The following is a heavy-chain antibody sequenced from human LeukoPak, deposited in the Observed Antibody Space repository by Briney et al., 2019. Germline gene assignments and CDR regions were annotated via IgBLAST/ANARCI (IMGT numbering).Heavy chain of an antibody. CDR3: AGFPTYYDFWSGYPTYYYGMDV. CDR2: ISYDGSNK. CDR1: GFTFSSYG. V-gene: IGHV3-30*03. Sequence: GGPLRLSCAASGFTFSSYGMHWVRQAPGKGLEWVAVISYDGSNKYYADSVKGRFTISRDNSKNTLYLQMNSLRAEDTAVYYCAGFPTYYDFWSGYPTYYYGMDVWGQGTTVTVSS. D-gene: IGHD3-3*01. J-gene: IGHJ6*02.